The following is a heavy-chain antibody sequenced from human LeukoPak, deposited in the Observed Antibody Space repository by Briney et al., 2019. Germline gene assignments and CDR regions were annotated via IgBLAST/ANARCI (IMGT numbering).Heavy chain of an antibody. Sequence: GGSLRLSCAASGFTFSSYWMHWVRQAPGKGLEWVSYISRSSSTIHYADSVKGRFTISRDNAKNSLYLQMNSLRDEDTAVYYCARAPAHYDSSGYFDYWGQGTLVTVSS. V-gene: IGHV3-48*02. D-gene: IGHD3-22*01. CDR1: GFTFSSYW. J-gene: IGHJ4*02. CDR3: ARAPAHYDSSGYFDY. CDR2: ISRSSSTI.